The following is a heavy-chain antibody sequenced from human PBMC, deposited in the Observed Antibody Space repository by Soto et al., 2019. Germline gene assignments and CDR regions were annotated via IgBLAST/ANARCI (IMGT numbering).Heavy chain of an antibody. D-gene: IGHD6-19*01. Sequence: GGSLRLSCAASGFTFSSYWMSWVRQAPGKGLEWVANIKQDGSEKYYVDSVKGRFTISRDNAKNSLYLQMNSLRAEDTDVYYCARAAGAGLVDIWGQGTMVTVSS. CDR2: IKQDGSEK. V-gene: IGHV3-7*03. CDR3: ARAAGAGLVDI. J-gene: IGHJ3*02. CDR1: GFTFSSYW.